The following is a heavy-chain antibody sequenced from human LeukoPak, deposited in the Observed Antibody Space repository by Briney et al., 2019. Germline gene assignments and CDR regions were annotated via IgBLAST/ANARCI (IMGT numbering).Heavy chain of an antibody. CDR1: GFTFSSHS. V-gene: IGHV3-48*01. Sequence: PGGSLRLSCAASGFTFSSHSMKWVRQAPGKGLEWVSYIDDSTTTTHYAGSVKGRFTISRDNAKNSLYLQINSLRAEDTAVYYCARLIRTSGWYGDYWGQGTLVTVSS. D-gene: IGHD6-19*01. CDR2: IDDSTTTT. J-gene: IGHJ4*02. CDR3: ARLIRTSGWYGDY.